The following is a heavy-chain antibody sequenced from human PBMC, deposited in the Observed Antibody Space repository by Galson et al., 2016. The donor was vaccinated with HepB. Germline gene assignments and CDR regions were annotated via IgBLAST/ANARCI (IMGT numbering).Heavy chain of an antibody. J-gene: IGHJ6*02. CDR1: GFTFSDYS. CDR3: ARDGRRGYDMDV. Sequence: SLRLSCAASGFTFSDYSMNWVRQAPGKGLEWVSYIASNRRTIYYADSARGRFTISRDNAKNSLYLQMNSLRDEDTAVYYCARDGRRGYDMDVWGQGTTATVSS. V-gene: IGHV3-48*02. CDR2: IASNRRTI.